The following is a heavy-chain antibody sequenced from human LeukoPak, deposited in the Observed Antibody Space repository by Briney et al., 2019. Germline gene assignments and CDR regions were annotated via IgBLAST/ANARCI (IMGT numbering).Heavy chain of an antibody. V-gene: IGHV4-4*07. CDR1: GGSISSLY. CDR3: ARGPGTSSSYAFDI. J-gene: IGHJ3*02. Sequence: SETLSLTCTVSGGSISSLYWSWIRQPAGKGLEWIGRVYATGSTNYNPSLKSRVTMSVDTSKNQFSLKLSSVTPADTAVYYCARGPGTSSSYAFDIWGQGTMATVSS. D-gene: IGHD2-8*01. CDR2: VYATGST.